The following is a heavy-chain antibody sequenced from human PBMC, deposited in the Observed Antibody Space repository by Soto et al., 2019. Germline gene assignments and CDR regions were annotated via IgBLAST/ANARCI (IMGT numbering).Heavy chain of an antibody. V-gene: IGHV4-31*03. D-gene: IGHD2-2*01. Sequence: QVQLQESGPGLVKPSQTLSLTCTVSGGSISSDSFYWNWIRQHPGKGLEWIGYVYYSGSTYYNPSLKSRVTMSVDTYKNQFSLNLKSVTAADPAVYSCARAAVKRGRPYCGSTSSVYYFDSWGQRTLVSVSS. CDR1: GGSISSDSFY. J-gene: IGHJ4*02. CDR2: VYYSGST. CDR3: ARAAVKRGRPYCGSTSSVYYFDS.